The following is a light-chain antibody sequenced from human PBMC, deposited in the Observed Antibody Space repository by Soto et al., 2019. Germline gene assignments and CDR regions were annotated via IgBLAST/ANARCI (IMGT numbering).Light chain of an antibody. V-gene: IGKV1-27*01. CDR2: AAS. CDR3: QKYNSAPLT. CDR1: QGIGVY. J-gene: IGKJ4*01. Sequence: DIQTTQSPSSLSASLGDRVTITCRASQGIGVYLAWFQQKPGKVPKLLIYAASTLQSGVPSRFSGSGSGTDFTLTISSLQPEDFATYYCQKYNSAPLTFGGGTKVEIK.